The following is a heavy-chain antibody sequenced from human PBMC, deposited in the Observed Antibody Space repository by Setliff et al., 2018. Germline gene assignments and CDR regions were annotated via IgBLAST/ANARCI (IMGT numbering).Heavy chain of an antibody. J-gene: IGHJ4*02. CDR3: ARGGTFRYFDF. V-gene: IGHV4-39*07. D-gene: IGHD5-12*01. Sequence: SETLSLTCSVSDGSMTSGSYYWGWIRQPPGRGLEWIGSVYYSGTAYYNPSLKSRLYMSVDTSKNQFSLKLRSVTAADTAVYYCARGGTFRYFDFWGQGAPVTVSS. CDR1: DGSMTSGSYY. CDR2: VYYSGTA.